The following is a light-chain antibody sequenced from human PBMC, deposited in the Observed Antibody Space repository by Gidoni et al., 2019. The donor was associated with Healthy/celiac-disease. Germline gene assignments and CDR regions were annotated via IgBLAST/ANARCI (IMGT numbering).Light chain of an antibody. CDR2: DAS. CDR1: QDISNY. Sequence: GDRVTITCQASQDISNYLNWYQQKPGKAPKLLIYDASNLETGVPSRFSGSGSGTDFTFTISSLQPEDIATYYCQQLFTFGPGTKVDIK. CDR3: QQLFT. V-gene: IGKV1-33*01. J-gene: IGKJ3*01.